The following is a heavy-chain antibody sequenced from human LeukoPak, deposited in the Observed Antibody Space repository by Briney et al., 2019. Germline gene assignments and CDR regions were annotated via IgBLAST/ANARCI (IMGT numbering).Heavy chain of an antibody. V-gene: IGHV1-69*01. CDR3: ARGPYSDYVWGSYRHPPYYYYYMDV. Sequence: ASVKVSCKASGGTFSSYAISWVRQAPGQGLEWMGGIIPIFGTANYAQKFQGRVTITADESTSTAYMELSSLRSEDTAVYYCARGPYSDYVWGSYRHPPYYYYYMDVWGKGTTVTVSS. J-gene: IGHJ6*03. CDR2: IIPIFGTA. CDR1: GGTFSSYA. D-gene: IGHD3-16*02.